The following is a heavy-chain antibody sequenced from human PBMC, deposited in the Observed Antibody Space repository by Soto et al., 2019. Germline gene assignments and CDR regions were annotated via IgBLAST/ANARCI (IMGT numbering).Heavy chain of an antibody. J-gene: IGHJ3*01. CDR1: GGSITSGGFS. Sequence: QVQLKESGSGLVKPAQTLSLTCAVSGGSITSGGFSWSWIRQPPGKGLEWIGYVHHTGNTDYHPSLGSRVTISPDRSRNLFSLNLTSVTAADTATYYCAKECGGICLDAFDVWGPGTTVIVSS. V-gene: IGHV4-30-2*01. CDR3: AKECGGICLDAFDV. D-gene: IGHD2-15*01. CDR2: VHHTGNT.